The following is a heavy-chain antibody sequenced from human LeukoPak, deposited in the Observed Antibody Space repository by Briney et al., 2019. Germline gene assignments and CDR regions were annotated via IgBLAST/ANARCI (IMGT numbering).Heavy chain of an antibody. J-gene: IGHJ4*02. D-gene: IGHD3-3*01. CDR1: GFTFSSYS. Sequence: PGGSLRLSCAAPGFTFSSYSMNWVRQAPGKGLEWVSYISSSSSTIYYADSVQGRFTISRDNAKNSLYLQMNSLRAEDTAVYYCARGRIRFLDDFDYWGQGTLVTVSS. V-gene: IGHV3-48*01. CDR2: ISSSSSTI. CDR3: ARGRIRFLDDFDY.